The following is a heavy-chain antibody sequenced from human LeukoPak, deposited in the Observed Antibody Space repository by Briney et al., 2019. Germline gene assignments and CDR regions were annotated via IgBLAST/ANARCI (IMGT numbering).Heavy chain of an antibody. Sequence: SVKVSCKASGGTFSSYAISWVRQAPGQGLEWMGGIIPIFGTANYAQKFQGRVTITADESTSTAYMELSSLRSEDTAVYYCASGNLPNTVLANFDYWGQGTLVTVSS. CDR1: GGTFSSYA. D-gene: IGHD1-1*01. V-gene: IGHV1-69*13. J-gene: IGHJ4*02. CDR3: ASGNLPNTVLANFDY. CDR2: IIPIFGTA.